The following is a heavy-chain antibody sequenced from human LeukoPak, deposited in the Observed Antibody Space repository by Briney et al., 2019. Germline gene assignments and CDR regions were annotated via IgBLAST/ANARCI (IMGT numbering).Heavy chain of an antibody. J-gene: IGHJ4*02. D-gene: IGHD6-19*01. CDR3: ARVAPSIAVAPKYYFDY. CDR1: GYTFTGYY. Sequence: ASVKVSCKASGYTFTGYYMHWVRQAPGQRLEWMGWINAGNGNTKYSQKFQGRVTITRDTSASTPYMELSSLRSEDTAVYYCARVAPSIAVAPKYYFDYWGQGTLVTVSS. V-gene: IGHV1-3*01. CDR2: INAGNGNT.